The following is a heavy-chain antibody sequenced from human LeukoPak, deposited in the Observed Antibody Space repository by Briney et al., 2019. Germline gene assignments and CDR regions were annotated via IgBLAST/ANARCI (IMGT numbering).Heavy chain of an antibody. Sequence: RGSLRLSCAASGFTVSSNYMTWVRQAPGKGLEWVSVIYKNAITYYADSVKGRFTISRDNSKNMLYLQMNSLRADDTAVYYCARSLRVRGVPDYMDVWGKGTTVTISS. V-gene: IGHV3-53*01. CDR1: GFTVSSNY. CDR3: ARSLRVRGVPDYMDV. D-gene: IGHD3-10*01. CDR2: IYKNAIT. J-gene: IGHJ6*03.